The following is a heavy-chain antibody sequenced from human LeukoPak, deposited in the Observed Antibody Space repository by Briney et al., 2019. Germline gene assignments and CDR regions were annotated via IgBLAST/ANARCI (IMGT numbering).Heavy chain of an antibody. CDR1: GFTFSSYW. V-gene: IGHV3-7*01. J-gene: IGHJ4*02. Sequence: GGSLRLSCAASGFTFSSYWMSWVRQAPGKGLEWVANIKQDGSEKYYVDSVKGRFTISRDNAKNSLYLQMNSLRAEDTAVYYCARDYYDSSGYSYYFDYWGQGTLVTVSS. D-gene: IGHD3-22*01. CDR2: IKQDGSEK. CDR3: ARDYYDSSGYSYYFDY.